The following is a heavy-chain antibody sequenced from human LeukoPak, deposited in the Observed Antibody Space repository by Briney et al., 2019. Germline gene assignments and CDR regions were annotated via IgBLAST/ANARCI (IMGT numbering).Heavy chain of an antibody. D-gene: IGHD6-6*01. CDR3: ARDSGSSSIYYIYCMDV. CDR2: ISSSSSYI. CDR1: GFTFSSYS. J-gene: IGHJ6*03. Sequence: GGSLRLSCAASGFTFSSYSMNWVRQAPGKGLEWVSSISSSSSYIYYADSVKGRFTISRDNAKNSLYLQMSSLRAEDTAVYYCARDSGSSSIYYIYCMDVWGKGTTVTVSS. V-gene: IGHV3-21*01.